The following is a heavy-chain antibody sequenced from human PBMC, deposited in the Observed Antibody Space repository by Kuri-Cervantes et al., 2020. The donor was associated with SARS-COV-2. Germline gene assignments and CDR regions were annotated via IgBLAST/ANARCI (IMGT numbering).Heavy chain of an antibody. CDR2: ISAYNGNT. J-gene: IGHJ6*02. Sequence: ASVKVSCKASGYTFTSYAMNWVRQAPGQGLEWMGWISAYNGNTNYAQKLQGRVTMTTDTSTSTAYMELRSLRSDDTAVYYGARGGVGYCSSTSCLFYYGMDVWGQGTTVTVSS. CDR3: ARGGVGYCSSTSCLFYYGMDV. CDR1: GYTFTSYA. V-gene: IGHV1-18*01. D-gene: IGHD2-2*03.